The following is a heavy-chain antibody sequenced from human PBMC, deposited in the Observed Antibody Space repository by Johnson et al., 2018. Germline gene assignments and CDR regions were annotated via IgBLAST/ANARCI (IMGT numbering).Heavy chain of an antibody. V-gene: IGHV3-30*18. Sequence: QVQLVESGGGVVQPGRSLRLSCAASGFTFSAYGIHWVRQAPGKGLEWVAVISYDGSNKYFADSVKGRFTISRDNSKNTLYLQMNSLRAEDTAVYYCAKDREIAAVGTGGYFHHWGQGTLVTVSS. J-gene: IGHJ1*01. CDR3: AKDREIAAVGTGGYFHH. CDR2: ISYDGSNK. D-gene: IGHD6-13*01. CDR1: GFTFSAYG.